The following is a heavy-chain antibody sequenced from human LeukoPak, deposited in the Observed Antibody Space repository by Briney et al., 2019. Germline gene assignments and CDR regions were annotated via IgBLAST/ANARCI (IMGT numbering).Heavy chain of an antibody. V-gene: IGHV3-7*05. D-gene: IGHD2-8*02. CDR1: AFTFSGHW. J-gene: IGHJ3*02. CDR2: INKDGSDT. CDR3: ARSWSAFDI. Sequence: GGSLRLSCAASAFTFSGHWMGWVRQAPGKGLEWVANINKDGSDTYHVDSVRGRFTISRDNTKTSLYLQMNSLRVEDTAVYYCARSWSAFDIWGQGTMVTVSS.